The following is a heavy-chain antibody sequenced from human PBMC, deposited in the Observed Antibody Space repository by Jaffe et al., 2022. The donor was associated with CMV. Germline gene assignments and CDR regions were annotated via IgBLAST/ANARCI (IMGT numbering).Heavy chain of an antibody. D-gene: IGHD3-9*01. J-gene: IGHJ3*02. Sequence: QVQLQQSGPGLVKPSQTLSLTCAISGDSVSSNSAAWNWIRQSPSRGLEWLGRTYYRSKWYNDYAVSVKSRITINPDTSKNQFSLQLNSVTPEDTAVYYCARASLTYDILTGYYNSAFDIWGQGTMVTVSS. V-gene: IGHV6-1*01. CDR2: TYYRSKWYN. CDR1: GDSVSSNSAA. CDR3: ARASLTYDILTGYYNSAFDI.